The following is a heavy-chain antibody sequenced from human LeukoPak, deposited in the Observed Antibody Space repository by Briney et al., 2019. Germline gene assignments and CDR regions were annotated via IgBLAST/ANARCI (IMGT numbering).Heavy chain of an antibody. Sequence: GGSLRLSCAASGFTFSSYAMHWVRQGPGKGLEWVAVISYDGSNKYYADSVKGRFTISRDNSKNTLYLQMNSLRAEDTAVYYCARGIVVVVAATSNWFDPWGQGTLVTVSS. CDR2: ISYDGSNK. D-gene: IGHD2-15*01. CDR1: GFTFSSYA. V-gene: IGHV3-30*04. CDR3: ARGIVVVVAATSNWFDP. J-gene: IGHJ5*02.